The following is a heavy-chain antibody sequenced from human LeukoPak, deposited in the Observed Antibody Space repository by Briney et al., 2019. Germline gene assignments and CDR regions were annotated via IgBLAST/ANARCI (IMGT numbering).Heavy chain of an antibody. J-gene: IGHJ6*03. Sequence: GASVKVSCKASGYTFTSYGISWVRQATGQGLEWMGWMNPNSGNTGYAQKFQGRVTITRNTSISTAYMELSSLRSEDTAVYYCARSNYYDSSGYYGLTYYYYYYYMDVWGKGTTVTVSS. CDR2: MNPNSGNT. D-gene: IGHD3-22*01. V-gene: IGHV1-8*03. CDR3: ARSNYYDSSGYYGLTYYYYYYYMDV. CDR1: GYTFTSYG.